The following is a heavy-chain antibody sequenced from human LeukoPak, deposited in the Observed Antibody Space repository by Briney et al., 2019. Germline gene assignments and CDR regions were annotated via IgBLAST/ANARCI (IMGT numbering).Heavy chain of an antibody. CDR1: GFTFSSYA. CDR3: VEASLRYFDWLLDY. D-gene: IGHD3-9*01. CDR2: ISGSGGST. Sequence: GGSLRLSCAASGFTFSSYAMSWVRQAPGKGLEWVSAISGSGGSTYYADSVKGRFTISRDNSKNTLYLQMNSLRAEDTAVYYCVEASLRYFDWLLDYWGQGTLVTVSS. J-gene: IGHJ4*02. V-gene: IGHV3-23*01.